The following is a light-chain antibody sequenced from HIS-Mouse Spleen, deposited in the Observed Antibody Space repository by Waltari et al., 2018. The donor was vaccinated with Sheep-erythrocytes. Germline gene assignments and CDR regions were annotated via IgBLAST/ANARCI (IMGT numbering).Light chain of an antibody. CDR2: EGS. CDR1: SIDVGSYNL. Sequence: QSALTQPASVSGSPGQSITISCTGTSIDVGSYNLVSWYQQHPGKAPKPMIYEGSKRPSGVSNRFSGSKSGNTASLTISGLQAEDEADYYCCSYAGSSTPWVFGGGTKLTVL. V-gene: IGLV2-23*01. J-gene: IGLJ3*02. CDR3: CSYAGSSTPWV.